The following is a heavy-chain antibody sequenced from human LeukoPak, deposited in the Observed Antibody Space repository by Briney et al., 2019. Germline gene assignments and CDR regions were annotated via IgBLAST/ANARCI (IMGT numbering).Heavy chain of an antibody. J-gene: IGHJ3*02. D-gene: IGHD2-8*01. CDR2: FYIDGRA. CDR3: ARDRRRLRGQNGDGDAFDI. V-gene: IGHV3-53*01. Sequence: PGGSLRLSCTASGFSVAGNYISWVRQAPGKGLEWVSIFYIDGRAFHAASVKGRFTMSRDISKNSVDLQMNSLRAEDTAVYFCARDRRRLRGQNGDGDAFDIWGQGTRVTVSS. CDR1: GFSVAGNY.